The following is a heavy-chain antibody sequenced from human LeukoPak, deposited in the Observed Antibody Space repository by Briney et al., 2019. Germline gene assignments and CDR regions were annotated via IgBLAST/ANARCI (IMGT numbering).Heavy chain of an antibody. J-gene: IGHJ4*02. CDR3: ARGVNYAPNPFDY. V-gene: IGHV3-23*01. Sequence: GGSLRLSCAASKFTFSSYGMNWVRQTPGRGLEWVSAISGSGGRTYYADFVKGRFTISRDNSKNTLYLQMNSLRAEDTAVYYCARGVNYAPNPFDYWGQGTLVTVSS. D-gene: IGHD4-11*01. CDR2: ISGSGGRT. CDR1: KFTFSSYG.